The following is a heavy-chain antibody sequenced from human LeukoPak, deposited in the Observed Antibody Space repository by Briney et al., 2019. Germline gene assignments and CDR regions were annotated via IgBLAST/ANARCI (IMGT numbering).Heavy chain of an antibody. Sequence: GGSLRLSCAASGFTFSSSAMSWVRQVPGKGLEWVSGISASGGSTYYADSVKGRFTISRDNSKNTLYLQMNSLRAEDTAVYYCARDDYYDSSGYYYINYFGYWGQGTLVTVSS. V-gene: IGHV3-23*01. J-gene: IGHJ4*02. CDR1: GFTFSSSA. D-gene: IGHD3-22*01. CDR2: ISASGGST. CDR3: ARDDYYDSSGYYYINYFGY.